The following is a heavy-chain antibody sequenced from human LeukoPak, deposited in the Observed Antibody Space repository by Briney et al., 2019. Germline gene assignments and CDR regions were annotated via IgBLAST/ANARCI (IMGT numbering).Heavy chain of an antibody. CDR2: IYYSGST. CDR1: GGSISSSSYY. D-gene: IGHD2-2*01. J-gene: IGHJ4*02. V-gene: IGHV4-39*07. CDR3: ARSPTKRVPEDY. Sequence: SETLSLTCTVSGGSISSSSYYWGWIRQPPGKGLEWIGSIYYSGSTYYNPSPKSRVTISVDTSKNQFSLKLTSVTAADTAVYYCARSPTKRVPEDYWGQGTLVTVSS.